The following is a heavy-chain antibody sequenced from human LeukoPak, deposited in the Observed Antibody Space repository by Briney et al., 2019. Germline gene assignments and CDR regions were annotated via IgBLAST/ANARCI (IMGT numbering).Heavy chain of an antibody. CDR3: AKTMGAIDHDY. Sequence: GGSLRLSCAASGFTFSGFGMSWVRQAPGKGLEWVSTISNSGGTTYYADSVKGRFTISRDNSKNTLYLQMNSLRAEDTAVYFCAKTMGAIDHDYWGQGTLVTVSS. CDR1: GFTFSGFG. CDR2: ISNSGGTT. V-gene: IGHV3-23*01. J-gene: IGHJ4*02. D-gene: IGHD1-26*01.